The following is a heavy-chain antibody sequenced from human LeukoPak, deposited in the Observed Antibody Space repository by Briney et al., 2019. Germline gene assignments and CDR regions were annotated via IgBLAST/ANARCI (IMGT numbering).Heavy chain of an antibody. V-gene: IGHV3-23*01. Sequence: QPGGSLRLSCAASGFTFTSYSMNWVRQAPGKGLEWVSTISGGGGSTYYADSVKGRFTISRDNSKNTLYLQVNSLRAEDTAVYYCARKGELERRRSWDCWGQGTLVTVSS. J-gene: IGHJ4*02. CDR1: GFTFTSYS. CDR2: ISGGGGST. D-gene: IGHD1-1*01. CDR3: ARKGELERRRSWDC.